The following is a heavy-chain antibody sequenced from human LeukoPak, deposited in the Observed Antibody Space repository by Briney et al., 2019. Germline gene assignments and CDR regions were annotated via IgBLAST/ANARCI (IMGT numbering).Heavy chain of an antibody. J-gene: IGHJ4*02. CDR3: ARVGYSYGKTLFDY. Sequence: GGSLRLSCAASGFTFSSYCMSWVRQAPGKGLEWVANIKQDGSEKYYVDSVKGRFTISRDNAKNSLYLQMNSLRAEDTAVYYCARVGYSYGKTLFDYWGQGTLVTVSS. CDR2: IKQDGSEK. V-gene: IGHV3-7*01. D-gene: IGHD5-18*01. CDR1: GFTFSSYC.